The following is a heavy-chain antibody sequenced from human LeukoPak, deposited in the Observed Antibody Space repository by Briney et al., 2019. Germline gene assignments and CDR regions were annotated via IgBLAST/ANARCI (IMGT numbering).Heavy chain of an antibody. V-gene: IGHV4-34*01. Sequence: PSETLSLTCAVYGGSLSGYYWSWIRQPPGKGLEWIGEINHSGSTNYNPSLKGRVTISVGASKNQVSLKLSSVAAADTAVYYCAREYSTSSTAFDIWGQGTMVTVSS. CDR2: INHSGST. J-gene: IGHJ3*02. D-gene: IGHD6-6*01. CDR3: AREYSTSSTAFDI. CDR1: GGSLSGYY.